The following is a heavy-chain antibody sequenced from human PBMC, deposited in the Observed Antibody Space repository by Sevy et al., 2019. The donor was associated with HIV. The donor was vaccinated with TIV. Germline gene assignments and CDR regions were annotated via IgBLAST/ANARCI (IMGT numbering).Heavy chain of an antibody. J-gene: IGHJ4*02. V-gene: IGHV3-9*01. CDR3: AKHINSRTIRFYSFDY. CDR2: ISWNSANI. Sequence: CLRLSCVASGFTFNDYAMHWVRQAPGKGLERVSSISWNSANIDYAGSVKDRFTISRDNAKNSLYLQMSSLRGEDTALYYCAKHINSRTIRFYSFDYWGQGILVIVSS. CDR1: GFTFNDYA. D-gene: IGHD3-3*01.